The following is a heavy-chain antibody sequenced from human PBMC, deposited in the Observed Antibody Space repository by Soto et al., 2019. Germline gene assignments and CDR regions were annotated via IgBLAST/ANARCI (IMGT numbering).Heavy chain of an antibody. J-gene: IGHJ4*02. CDR1: GFTFSNYA. Sequence: EVQLLESGGGLVQPGGSLRLSCAASGFTFSNYAISWVRQAPGKGLEWVSIISGSGDTPYYADSVKGRFTISRDNSMNTLYLQMNSLRAGDSAKYYCAKEGTSGLYYFDYWGTGTLVTVSS. D-gene: IGHD6-19*01. V-gene: IGHV3-23*01. CDR3: AKEGTSGLYYFDY. CDR2: ISGSGDTP.